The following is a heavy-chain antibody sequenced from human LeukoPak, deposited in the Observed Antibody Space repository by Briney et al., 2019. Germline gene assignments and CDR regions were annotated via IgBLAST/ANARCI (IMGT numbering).Heavy chain of an antibody. CDR3: AKFGNYPVHVSYSYYYLDV. CDR2: IHYSGST. J-gene: IGHJ6*03. CDR1: GGSISDHY. D-gene: IGHD1-7*01. Sequence: SETLSLTCTVSGGSISDHYWSWIRLPPGKGLEYIGFIHYSGSTDSCPSLKSRVTMSVDTSKNQFSLRLSSVTAADTAVYYRAKFGNYPVHVSYSYYYLDVWGKGTTVTVSS. V-gene: IGHV4-59*11.